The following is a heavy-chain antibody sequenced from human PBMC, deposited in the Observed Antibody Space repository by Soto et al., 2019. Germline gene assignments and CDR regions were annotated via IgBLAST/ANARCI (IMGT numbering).Heavy chain of an antibody. J-gene: IGHJ6*03. CDR3: ARGVSNYDFVCGYSHYYYYMDV. D-gene: IGHD3-3*01. V-gene: IGHV4-34*01. CDR2: INHSGST. CDR1: GESFSGYY. Sequence: PSETLSLTCAVYGESFSGYYWSWIRQPPGKGLEWIGEINHSGSTNYNPSLKSRVTISVDTSKSQFSLKLSSVTAADTAIYYCARGVSNYDFVCGYSHYYYYMDVWGKGTTVTVFS.